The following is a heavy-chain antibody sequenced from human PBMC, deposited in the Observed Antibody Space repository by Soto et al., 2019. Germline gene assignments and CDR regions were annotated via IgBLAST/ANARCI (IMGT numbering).Heavy chain of an antibody. CDR1: GFTFSKFD. V-gene: IGHV3-13*04. D-gene: IGHD2-15*01. Sequence: GGSLRLSCEASGFTFSKFDMHWVRQPTGKGLEWVSTIGISGDTYYAVSVKGRFTISRDNAKNSLSLQMNSLRVGDTALYFCARGQEVGAHFFDSWGQGTQVTVSS. CDR3: ARGQEVGAHFFDS. J-gene: IGHJ4*02. CDR2: IGISGDT.